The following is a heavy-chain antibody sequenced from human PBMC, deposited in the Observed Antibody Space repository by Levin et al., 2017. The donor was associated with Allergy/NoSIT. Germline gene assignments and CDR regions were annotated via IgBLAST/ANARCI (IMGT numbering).Heavy chain of an antibody. D-gene: IGHD1-1*01. Sequence: GESLKISCAASGFTFSSYAMHWVRQAPGKGLEWVAVISYDGSNKYYADSVKGRFTISRDNSKNTLYLQMNSLRAEDTAVYYCARDPLHGPNKRDDRAFDYWGQGTLVTVSS. CDR3: ARDPLHGPNKRDDRAFDY. CDR1: GFTFSSYA. CDR2: ISYDGSNK. V-gene: IGHV3-30-3*01. J-gene: IGHJ4*02.